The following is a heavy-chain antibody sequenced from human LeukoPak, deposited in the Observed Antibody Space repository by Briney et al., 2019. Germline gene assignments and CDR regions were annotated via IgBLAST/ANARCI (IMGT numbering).Heavy chain of an antibody. CDR2: ISSSSSTI. CDR3: ASGSGSYRQFDY. Sequence: PGGSLRLSCAASGFTFSSYSMNWVRQAPGKGLEWASYISSSSSTIYYADSVKGRFTISRDNAKNSLYLQMNSLRDEDTAVYYCASGSGSYRQFDYWGQGTLVTVSS. V-gene: IGHV3-48*02. CDR1: GFTFSSYS. D-gene: IGHD1-26*01. J-gene: IGHJ4*02.